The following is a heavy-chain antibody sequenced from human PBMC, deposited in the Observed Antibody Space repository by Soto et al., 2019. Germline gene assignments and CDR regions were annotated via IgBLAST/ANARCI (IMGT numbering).Heavy chain of an antibody. Sequence: PSETLSLTCTVSGGSISSYYWSWIRQPPGKGLEWIGYIYYSGSTYYNPSLKSRVTISVDTSKNQFSLKLSSVTAAGTAVYYCARAYSSSWYGIFDYWGQGTLVTVSS. J-gene: IGHJ4*02. D-gene: IGHD6-13*01. CDR1: GGSISSYY. V-gene: IGHV4-59*06. CDR3: ARAYSSSWYGIFDY. CDR2: IYYSGST.